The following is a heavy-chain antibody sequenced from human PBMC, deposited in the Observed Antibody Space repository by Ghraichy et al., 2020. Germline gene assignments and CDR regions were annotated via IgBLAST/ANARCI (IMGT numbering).Heavy chain of an antibody. D-gene: IGHD2-2*01. CDR3: ARGTRAFDIVVVPAAPGGWFDP. CDR2: INHSGST. CDR1: GGSFSGYY. Sequence: SQTLSLTCAIYGGSFSGYYWSWIRQPPGKGLEWIGEINHSGSTNYNPSLKSRVTISVDTSKNQFSLKLSSVTAADTAVYYCARGTRAFDIVVVPAAPGGWFDPWVQGTLVTVSS. V-gene: IGHV4-34*01. J-gene: IGHJ5*02.